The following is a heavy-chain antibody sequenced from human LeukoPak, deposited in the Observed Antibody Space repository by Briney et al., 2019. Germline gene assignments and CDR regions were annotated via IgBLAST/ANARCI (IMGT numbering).Heavy chain of an antibody. D-gene: IGHD6-13*01. Sequence: GASVKVSCKASGYTFTSYYMHWVRQAPGQGLEWMGIINPSGGSTSYAQKFQGRVTITADESTSTAYMELSSLRSEDTAVYYCARGWVETSSWEEYFDYWGQGTLVTVSS. CDR2: INPSGGST. CDR3: ARGWVETSSWEEYFDY. V-gene: IGHV1-46*01. J-gene: IGHJ4*02. CDR1: GYTFTSYY.